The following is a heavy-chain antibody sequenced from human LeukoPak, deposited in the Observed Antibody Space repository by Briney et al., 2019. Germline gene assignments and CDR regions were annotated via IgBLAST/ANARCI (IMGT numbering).Heavy chain of an antibody. CDR3: AKDTVARWYYGLDV. J-gene: IGHJ6*02. CDR2: LSYDGSHK. V-gene: IGHV3-30*18. Sequence: GGSLRLSCVASGFTFSSFGMHWVRQAPGKGLEWGAVLSYDGSHKDYADSVKGRFTISRDNSKNTLYLQTNSLRAEDTAVYYCAKDTVARWYYGLDVWGQGTTVTVSS. CDR1: GFTFSSFG. D-gene: IGHD6-19*01.